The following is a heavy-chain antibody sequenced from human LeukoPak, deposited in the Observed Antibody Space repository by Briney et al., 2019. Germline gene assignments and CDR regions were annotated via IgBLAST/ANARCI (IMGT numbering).Heavy chain of an antibody. D-gene: IGHD6-13*01. J-gene: IGHJ4*02. V-gene: IGHV3-33*01. CDR2: IWYDGSNK. CDR3: AREGGSSWYLDY. Sequence: PGRSLRLSCAASGFTFSSYGMHWVRQAPGKGLEGVAVIWYDGSNKYYADSVKGRFTISRDNSKNTLYLQMNSLRAEDTAVYYCAREGGSSWYLDYWGQGTLVTVSS. CDR1: GFTFSSYG.